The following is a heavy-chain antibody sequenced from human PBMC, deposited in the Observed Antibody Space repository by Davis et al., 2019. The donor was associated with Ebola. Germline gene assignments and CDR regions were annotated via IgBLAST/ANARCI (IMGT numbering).Heavy chain of an antibody. J-gene: IGHJ4*02. CDR2: INQDGSEK. Sequence: GESLKISCAASGFVFSSYVMSWVRQTPGKGLEWVASINQDGSEKYFVGSVEGRFTISRDNAKNSLYLQMNSLRAEDTAVYYCARLGYSSGWYTGSWGQGTLVTVSS. D-gene: IGHD6-19*01. V-gene: IGHV3-7*03. CDR3: ARLGYSSGWYTGS. CDR1: GFVFSSYV.